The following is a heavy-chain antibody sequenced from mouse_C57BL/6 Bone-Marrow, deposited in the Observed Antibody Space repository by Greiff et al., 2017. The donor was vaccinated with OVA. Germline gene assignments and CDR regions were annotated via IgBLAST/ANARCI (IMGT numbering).Heavy chain of an antibody. Sequence: QVQLQQSGAELVKPGASVKLSCKASGYTFTSYWMHWVKQRPGQGLEWIGMIHPNSGSTNYNEKFKSKATLTVDKSSSTAYMQLSSLTSEDSAVYYCARPAGQLRRSWFAYWGQGTLGTVSA. V-gene: IGHV1-64*01. CDR1: GYTFTSYW. CDR3: ARPAGQLRRSWFAY. J-gene: IGHJ3*01. CDR2: IHPNSGST. D-gene: IGHD3-2*02.